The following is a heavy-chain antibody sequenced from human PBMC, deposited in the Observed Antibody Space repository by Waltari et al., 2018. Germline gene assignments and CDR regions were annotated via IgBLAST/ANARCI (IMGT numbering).Heavy chain of an antibody. CDR1: GFTVTANY. CDR2: SYTDGRT. J-gene: IGHJ4*02. D-gene: IGHD4-17*01. Sequence: EVQLVESGGGLIQPGGSLRLSCAASGFTVTANYMSWVRQAPGKGSERVSVSYTDGRTYYADAVKGRFTVSRDDSKNTLYLQMNSLRAEDTAMYYCARDGFPDDYGDYLGYWGQGTLVTVSS. V-gene: IGHV3-53*01. CDR3: ARDGFPDDYGDYLGY.